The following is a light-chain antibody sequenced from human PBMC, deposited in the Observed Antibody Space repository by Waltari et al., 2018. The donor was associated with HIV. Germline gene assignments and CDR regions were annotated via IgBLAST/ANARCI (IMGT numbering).Light chain of an antibody. CDR3: QQSYTSPLT. CDR1: QTLFYSPDNQTH. CDR2: RAS. V-gene: IGKV4-1*01. Sequence: DIVLTQSPDSLTVSLGEGASISCRSSQTLFYSPDNQTHLAWYQQRAGQSPRLLVSRASVRQHGVADRFSGSGSGTNFTLTISSVQAEDVAIYYCQQSYTSPLTFGPGTRVDI. J-gene: IGKJ3*01.